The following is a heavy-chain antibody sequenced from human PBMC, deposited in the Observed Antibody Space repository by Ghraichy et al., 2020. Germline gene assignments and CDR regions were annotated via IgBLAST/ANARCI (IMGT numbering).Heavy chain of an antibody. V-gene: IGHV3-23*01. Sequence: GESLNISCAASGFTSCSHAMSWVRQGPGKGLELVSALSGSGVTTYYADSVKGRFTLYRDNSKNTLYLQMNSLRAEDTAGYYCAKDLAVTIAGEGPVSWGQGTLGTVSS. J-gene: IGHJ5*02. CDR1: GFTSCSHA. CDR3: AKDLAVTIAGEGPVS. D-gene: IGHD4-17*01. CDR2: LSGSGVTT.